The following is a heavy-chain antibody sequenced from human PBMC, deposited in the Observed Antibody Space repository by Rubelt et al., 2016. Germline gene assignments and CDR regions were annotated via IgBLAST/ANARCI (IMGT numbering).Heavy chain of an antibody. D-gene: IGHD6-19*01. J-gene: IGHJ4*02. V-gene: IGHV3-48*03. CDR1: GFTFSSYD. CDR2: ISSSGSTI. Sequence: EVQLVESGGGLVQPGGSLRLSCAASGFTFSSYDMNWVRQAPGKGLEWVSYISSSGSTIKYADSVKGRFTISRDNAKNSLYLHMNSLRAEDTAVYYCVRMFTSGWFFDYWGQGTLVSVSP. CDR3: VRMFTSGWFFDY.